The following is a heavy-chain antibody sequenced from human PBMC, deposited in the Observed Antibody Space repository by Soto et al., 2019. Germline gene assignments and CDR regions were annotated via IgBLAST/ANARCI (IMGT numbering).Heavy chain of an antibody. CDR2: VYYSGAT. Sequence: QVQLQESGPGLVKPSETLSLTCTVAGGSLTDHYWHWFRQSPGRGLQWIGYVYYSGATSYNPSLTSRVTMTVDTSKNQFSLKLRSVTAADTAVYFCARGNDWKSSTFDIWGQGTMVSVSS. D-gene: IGHD2-21*01. CDR1: GGSLTDHY. CDR3: ARGNDWKSSTFDI. V-gene: IGHV4-59*11. J-gene: IGHJ3*02.